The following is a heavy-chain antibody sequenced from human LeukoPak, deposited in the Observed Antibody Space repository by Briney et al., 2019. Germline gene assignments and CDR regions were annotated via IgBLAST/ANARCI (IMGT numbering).Heavy chain of an antibody. J-gene: IGHJ4*02. V-gene: IGHV3-23*01. CDR3: AKSGYNGHDRPH. Sequence: GGSLRLSCAASGFTFSSYAMSWVRQAPGNGLEWVSAISDSGRSSNYADSVRGRFTISRDNSKNTLYLQMNSLTVEDTAVYYCAKSGYNGHDRPHWGLGTLVTVSS. CDR1: GFTFSSYA. CDR2: ISDSGRSS. D-gene: IGHD5-18*01.